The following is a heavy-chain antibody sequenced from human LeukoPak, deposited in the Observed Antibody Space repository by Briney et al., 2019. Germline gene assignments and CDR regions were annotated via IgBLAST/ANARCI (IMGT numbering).Heavy chain of an antibody. D-gene: IGHD6-19*01. CDR2: IYTSGST. V-gene: IGHV4-61*02. J-gene: IGHJ4*02. CDR1: GGSISSGSYY. CDR3: ARRQGWYQGAPFDY. Sequence: SQTLSLTCTVSGGSISSGSYYWSWIRQPAGKGLEWIGRIYTSGSTDYNPSLKSRVTISVDTSKNQFSLKLSSVTAADTAVYYCARRQGWYQGAPFDYWGQGTLVTVSS.